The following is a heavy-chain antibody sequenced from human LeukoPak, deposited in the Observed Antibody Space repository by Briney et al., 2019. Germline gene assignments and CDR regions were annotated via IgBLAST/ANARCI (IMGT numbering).Heavy chain of an antibody. CDR3: ARDKTSQYCSGGSCYSEYYGMDV. CDR2: ISSSSSYI. CDR1: GFTFSSYS. D-gene: IGHD2-15*01. V-gene: IGHV3-21*01. J-gene: IGHJ6*02. Sequence: GGSLRLSCAASGFTFSSYSMNWVRQAPGKGLEWVSSISSSSSYIYYADSVKGRFTISRDNAKNSLYLQMNSLRAEDTAVYYCARDKTSQYCSGGSCYSEYYGMDVWGQGTTVTDSS.